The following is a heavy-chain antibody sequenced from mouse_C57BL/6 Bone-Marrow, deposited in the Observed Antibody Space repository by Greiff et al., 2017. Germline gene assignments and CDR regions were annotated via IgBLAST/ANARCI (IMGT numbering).Heavy chain of an antibody. V-gene: IGHV6-3*01. Sequence: EVKLVESGGGLVQPGGSMKLSCVASGFTFSNYWMNWVRQSPEKGLEWVAQIRLKSDNYATHYAVSVKGRFTISRDDSKSSVYLQMNNLRAEDTGIYYGTGYGNFWCAYWGQGTLVTVSA. CDR1: GFTFSNYW. CDR3: TGYGNFWCAY. D-gene: IGHD2-1*01. CDR2: IRLKSDNYAT. J-gene: IGHJ3*01.